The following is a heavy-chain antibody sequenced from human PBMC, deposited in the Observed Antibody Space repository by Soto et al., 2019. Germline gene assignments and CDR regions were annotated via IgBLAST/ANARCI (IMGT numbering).Heavy chain of an antibody. CDR3: GSHLALGPPPDY. D-gene: IGHD3-16*01. CDR1: GGSISSYY. Sequence: QVQLQESGPGLVKPSETLSLTCTVSGGSISSYYWSWIRQPPGKGLEWSGYIYYSGSTNYNPSLKSRVTISVDSSKNQFALKLSSVTAADTAVYYCGSHLALGPPPDYCGQGTLVTVSS. V-gene: IGHV4-59*08. CDR2: IYYSGST. J-gene: IGHJ4*02.